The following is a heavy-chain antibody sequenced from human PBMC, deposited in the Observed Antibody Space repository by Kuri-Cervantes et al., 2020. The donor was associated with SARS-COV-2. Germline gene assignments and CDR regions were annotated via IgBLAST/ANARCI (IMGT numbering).Heavy chain of an antibody. Sequence: GGSLRLSCAASGFTFSSYWMSWVRQAPGKGLEWVANIKQDGSEKYYVDSVKGRFTISRDNAKNSLYLQMNSLRAEDTAVYYCARGLWGIQYYFDYWGQGTLVTVSS. CDR2: IKQDGSEK. D-gene: IGHD7-27*01. J-gene: IGHJ4*02. CDR1: GFTFSSYW. CDR3: ARGLWGIQYYFDY. V-gene: IGHV3-7*01.